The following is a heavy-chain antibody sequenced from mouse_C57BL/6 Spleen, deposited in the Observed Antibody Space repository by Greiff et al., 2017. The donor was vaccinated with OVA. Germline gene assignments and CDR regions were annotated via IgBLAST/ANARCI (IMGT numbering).Heavy chain of an antibody. D-gene: IGHD2-4*01. CDR2: IDPSDSET. V-gene: IGHV1-52*01. CDR1: GYTFTSYW. J-gene: IGHJ3*01. CDR3: ARTYYDYDVWFAY. Sequence: QVQLQQPGAELVRPGSSVKLSCKASGYTFTSYWMPWVKQRPIQGLEWIGNIDPSDSETHYNQKFKDKATLTVDKSSSTAYMQLSSLTSEDSAVYYCARTYYDYDVWFAYWGQGTLVTVSA.